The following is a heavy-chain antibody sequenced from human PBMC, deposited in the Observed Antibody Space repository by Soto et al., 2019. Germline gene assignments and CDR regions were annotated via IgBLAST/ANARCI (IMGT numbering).Heavy chain of an antibody. D-gene: IGHD2-8*01. V-gene: IGHV1-46*03. CDR2: INPSGGST. J-gene: IGHJ5*02. CDR1: GYTFTSYY. CDR3: ARAAQARASQDIVLMVYAIRGPTWFDP. Sequence: ASVKVSCKASGYTFTSYYMHWVRQAPGQGLEWMGIINPSGGSTSYAQKFQGRVTMTRDTSTSTVYMELSSLRSEDTAVYYCARAAQARASQDIVLMVYAIRGPTWFDPWGQGTLVTVSS.